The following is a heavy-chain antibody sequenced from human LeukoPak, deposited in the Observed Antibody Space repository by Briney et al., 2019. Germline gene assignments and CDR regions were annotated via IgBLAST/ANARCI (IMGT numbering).Heavy chain of an antibody. CDR2: IYYSGST. CDR3: TTWGGYGRNS. CDR1: GGSISSSSYY. V-gene: IGHV4-39*07. D-gene: IGHD3-16*01. Sequence: PSESLSLTCTVSGGSISSSSYYWGWIRQPPGKGLEWIGSIYYSGSTYYNPSLKSRVTISVDTSKNQFSLKLSSVTAADTAVYYCTTWGGYGRNSWGQGTLVTVSS. J-gene: IGHJ4*02.